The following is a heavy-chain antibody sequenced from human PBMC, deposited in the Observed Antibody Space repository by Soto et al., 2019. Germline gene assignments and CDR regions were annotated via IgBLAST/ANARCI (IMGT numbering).Heavy chain of an antibody. D-gene: IGHD4-17*01. J-gene: IGHJ5*02. CDR2: IYPGDSDS. CDR3: ARHGFYGAYASNYFDP. V-gene: IGHV5-51*01. CDR1: GYNFATYW. Sequence: GESLKISCEGFGYNFATYWIAWVRQMPRKGLEYMGIIYPGDSDSRYSPSFQGQVTFSADKSISTAYMQWSSLKASDTAMYYCARHGFYGAYASNYFDPWGQGTLVTVSS.